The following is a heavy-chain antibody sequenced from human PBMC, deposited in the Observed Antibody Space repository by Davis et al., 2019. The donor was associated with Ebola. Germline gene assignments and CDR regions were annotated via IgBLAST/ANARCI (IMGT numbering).Heavy chain of an antibody. CDR2: VSGSGITT. J-gene: IGHJ4*02. CDR3: VKGGWQQYFDY. V-gene: IGHV3-23*01. Sequence: GGSLRLSCAASGFTFSSYTMSWVRQAPGKGLEWVSAVSGSGITTYYADSVKGRFTISRDNSKNTLYLQMNSLRAEDTAVYYCVKGGWQQYFDYWGQGTLVTVSS. CDR1: GFTFSSYT. D-gene: IGHD6-13*01.